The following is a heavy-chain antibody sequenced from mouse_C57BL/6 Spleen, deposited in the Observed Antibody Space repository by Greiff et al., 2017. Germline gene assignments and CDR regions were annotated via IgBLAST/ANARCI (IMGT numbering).Heavy chain of an antibody. D-gene: IGHD1-1*01. CDR1: GFTFTDYY. Sequence: EVKLMESGGGLVQPGGSLSLSCAASGFTFTDYYMSWVRQPPGKALEWLGFIRNKANGYTTEYSASVKGRFTISRDNSQSILYLQMNALRADDSATDYCSRYYYGSSLFDYWGQGTTLTVSS. J-gene: IGHJ2*01. CDR3: SRYYYGSSLFDY. CDR2: IRNKANGYTT. V-gene: IGHV7-3*01.